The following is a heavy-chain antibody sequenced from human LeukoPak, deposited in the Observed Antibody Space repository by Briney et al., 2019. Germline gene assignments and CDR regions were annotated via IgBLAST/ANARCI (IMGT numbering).Heavy chain of an antibody. Sequence: SVKVSCKASGGTFSSYAISWVRQAPGQGLEWMGGIIPIFGTANYAQKFQGRVTITADESTSTAYMELSSLRSEDTAVYYCARESVSTLNLNWFDPWGQGTLVTVSS. D-gene: IGHD1-1*01. J-gene: IGHJ5*02. CDR2: IIPIFGTA. CDR3: ARESVSTLNLNWFDP. CDR1: GGTFSSYA. V-gene: IGHV1-69*13.